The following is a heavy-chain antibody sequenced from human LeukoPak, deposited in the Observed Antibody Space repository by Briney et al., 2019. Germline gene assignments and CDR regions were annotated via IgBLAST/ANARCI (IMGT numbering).Heavy chain of an antibody. V-gene: IGHV1-2*02. J-gene: IGHJ5*01. CDR3: ARDRGWEHLRAENWFDP. CDR1: GYTFATYD. CDR2: IHPDSGST. Sequence: ASVKVSCKASGYTFATYDIHWVRQAPGQGLEWMGWIHPDSGSTNYAQKFQGRVTMTTDTSITTSYMELSGLTSDDTAIYYCARDRGWEHLRAENWFDPWGQGTLVTVS. D-gene: IGHD1-26*01.